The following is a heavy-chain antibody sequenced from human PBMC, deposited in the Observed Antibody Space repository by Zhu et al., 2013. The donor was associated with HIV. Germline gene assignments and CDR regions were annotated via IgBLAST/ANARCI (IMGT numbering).Heavy chain of an antibody. CDR2: IIPIFGTA. J-gene: IGHJ6*02. V-gene: IGHV1-69*01. CDR1: GGTFSSYA. D-gene: IGHD3-10*01. CDR3: ARDRYYGSGSYYNSTPRYYYGMDV. Sequence: QVQLVQSGAEVKKPGSSVKVSCKASGGTFSSYAISWVRQAPGQGLEWMGGIIPIFGTANYAQKFQGRVTITADESTSTAYMELSSLRSEDTAVYYCARDRYYGSGSYYNSTPRYYYGMDVWGQGTTVTVSS.